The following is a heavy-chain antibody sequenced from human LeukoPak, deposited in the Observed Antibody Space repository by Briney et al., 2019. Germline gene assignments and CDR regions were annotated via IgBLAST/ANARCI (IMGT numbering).Heavy chain of an antibody. V-gene: IGHV3-30*02. J-gene: IGHJ4*01. CDR2: IRYDGSNK. Sequence: QSGGSLRLSCAASGFTFSSYGMHWVRQAPGKGLEWVAFIRYDGSNKYYADSVKGRFTISRDNSKNTLYLQMNSLRAEDTAVYYCARPDILTGSYFDYWGHGTLVTVSS. CDR3: ARPDILTGSYFDY. CDR1: GFTFSSYG. D-gene: IGHD3-9*01.